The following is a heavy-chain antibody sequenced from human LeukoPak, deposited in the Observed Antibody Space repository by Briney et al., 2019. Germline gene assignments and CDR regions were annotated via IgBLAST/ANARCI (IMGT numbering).Heavy chain of an antibody. Sequence: GGSLRLSCAASGFTFSNAWMSWVRQAPGKGLEWVGRIKSKTDGGTTDYAAPVKGRFTISRDGSKNTLYLQMNSLKTEDTAVYYCTTTNIVSGYYYYGMDVWGQGTTVTVSS. CDR3: TTTNIVSGYYYYGMDV. CDR2: IKSKTDGGTT. CDR1: GFTFSNAW. V-gene: IGHV3-15*01. J-gene: IGHJ6*02. D-gene: IGHD5-12*01.